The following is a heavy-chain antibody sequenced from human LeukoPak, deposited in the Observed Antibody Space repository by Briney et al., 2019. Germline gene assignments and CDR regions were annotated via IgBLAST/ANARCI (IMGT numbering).Heavy chain of an antibody. J-gene: IGHJ4*02. CDR3: ASDHSGWLGLGY. V-gene: IGHV4-61*02. CDR2: IYAGGRS. Sequence: PSETLSLTCTVSNVSISSGSHYWNWIRQPAGKGLEWIGRIYAGGRSNYTPSLRRRVTISVDTSKNQFSRRLSSGTATDTGVYYCASDHSGWLGLGYWGQGTLVSVSS. CDR1: NVSISSGSHY. D-gene: IGHD6-19*01.